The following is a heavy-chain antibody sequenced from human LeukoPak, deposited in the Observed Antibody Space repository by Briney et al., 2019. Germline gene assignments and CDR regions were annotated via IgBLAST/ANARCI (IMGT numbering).Heavy chain of an antibody. V-gene: IGHV1-69*05. D-gene: IGHD5-18*01. Sequence: SVKVSCKASGGTFSSYAISWVRQAPGQGLEWMGRIIPIFGTANYAQKFQGRVTITTDESTSTAYMELSSLRSEDTAVYYCASSRFGIAATGANSYGYFDYWGQGTLVTVSS. CDR1: GGTFSSYA. J-gene: IGHJ4*02. CDR2: IIPIFGTA. CDR3: ASSRFGIAATGANSYGYFDY.